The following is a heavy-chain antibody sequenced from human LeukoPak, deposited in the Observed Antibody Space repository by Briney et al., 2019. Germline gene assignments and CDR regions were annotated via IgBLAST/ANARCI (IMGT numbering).Heavy chain of an antibody. J-gene: IGHJ4*02. V-gene: IGHV4-61*02. CDR2: IYTSGST. Sequence: SETLSLTCTVSGGSISSGSYYWSWIRQPAGKGLEWIGRIYTSGSTNYNPSLKSRVTISVDTSKNQFSLKLSSVTAADTAVYYCATPGLRKFEMRRGALWNWGQGTLVTVSS. CDR1: GGSISSGSYY. CDR3: ATPGLRKFEMRRGALWN. D-gene: IGHD4-17*01.